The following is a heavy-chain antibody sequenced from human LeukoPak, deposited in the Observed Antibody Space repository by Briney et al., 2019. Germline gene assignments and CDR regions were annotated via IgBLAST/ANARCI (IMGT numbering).Heavy chain of an antibody. CDR2: IIPILGIA. J-gene: IGHJ4*02. V-gene: IGHV1-69*04. Sequence: ASVKVSCKASGGTFSSYAISWVRQAPGQGLEWMGRIIPILGIANYAQKFQGRVTITAEKSTSTAYMELSSLRSEDTAVYYCARAIQGRFDYWGQGTLVTVSS. CDR3: ARAIQGRFDY. CDR1: GGTFSSYA.